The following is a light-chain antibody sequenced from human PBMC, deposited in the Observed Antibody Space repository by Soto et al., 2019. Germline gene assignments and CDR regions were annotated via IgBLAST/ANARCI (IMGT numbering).Light chain of an antibody. CDR2: AAS. J-gene: IGKJ2*01. V-gene: IGKV1-39*01. CDR3: QQSYSSPPI. CDR1: QSIDSY. Sequence: DIHMTQSPSSLSASVGDRVTITCRASQSIDSYVNWYQQKSGQAPKLLIYAASSLRSGVPSRFSGTGSGTDFTLTITSLQPEDFASYHCQQSYSSPPIFGQGTKLEIK.